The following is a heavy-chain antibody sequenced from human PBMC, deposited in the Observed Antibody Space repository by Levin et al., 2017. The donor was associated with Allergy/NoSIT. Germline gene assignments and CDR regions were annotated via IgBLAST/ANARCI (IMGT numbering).Heavy chain of an antibody. CDR2: ISWDGGST. CDR3: AKDTGYCTNGVCPQPLDY. CDR1: GFTFDDYT. D-gene: IGHD2-8*01. Sequence: GGSLRLSCAASGFTFDDYTMHWVRQAPGKGLEWVSLISWDGGSTYYADSVKGRFTISRDNSKNSLYLQMNSLRTEDTALYYCAKDTGYCTNGVCPQPLDYWGQGTLVTVSS. J-gene: IGHJ4*02. V-gene: IGHV3-43*01.